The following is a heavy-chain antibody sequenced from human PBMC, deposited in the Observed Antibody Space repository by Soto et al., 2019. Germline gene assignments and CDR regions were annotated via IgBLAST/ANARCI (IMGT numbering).Heavy chain of an antibody. V-gene: IGHV3-33*01. Sequence: GGSLRLSCAASGFTFSSYGMHWVRQAPGKGLEWVAVIWYDGSNKYYADSVKGRFTISRDNAKNSLYLQMSSLRAEDTAVYYCARSPLSGSFKYYYYAMDVWGQGTTVTVSS. CDR1: GFTFSSYG. D-gene: IGHD1-26*01. J-gene: IGHJ6*02. CDR3: ARSPLSGSFKYYYYAMDV. CDR2: IWYDGSNK.